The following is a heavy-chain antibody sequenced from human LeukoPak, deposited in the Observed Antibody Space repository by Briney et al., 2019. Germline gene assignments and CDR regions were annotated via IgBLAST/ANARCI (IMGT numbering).Heavy chain of an antibody. CDR1: GFTFSSYS. D-gene: IGHD3-3*01. Sequence: PGGSLRLSCAASGFTFSSYSMNWVRQAPGKGLEWVSSISSSSSYIYYADSVKGRFTISRDSAKNSLYLHMNSLRAEDTAVYYCARDLGMGVPFDYWGQGTLVTVSS. CDR3: ARDLGMGVPFDY. CDR2: ISSSSSYI. J-gene: IGHJ4*02. V-gene: IGHV3-21*01.